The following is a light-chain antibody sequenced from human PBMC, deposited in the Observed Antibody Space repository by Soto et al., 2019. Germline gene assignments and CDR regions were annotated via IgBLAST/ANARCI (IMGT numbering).Light chain of an antibody. V-gene: IGKV1-39*01. J-gene: IGKJ3*01. CDR1: QSISSY. Sequence: DIQMTQSPSSLSASVGDRVTITCRASQSISSYLNWYQQKPGKAPKLLIYAASSLQSGVPSRFSGSGSGTDFTLTISSLKPEDFATYYCQQSYSTLTVGPGTKVDIK. CDR3: QQSYSTLT. CDR2: AAS.